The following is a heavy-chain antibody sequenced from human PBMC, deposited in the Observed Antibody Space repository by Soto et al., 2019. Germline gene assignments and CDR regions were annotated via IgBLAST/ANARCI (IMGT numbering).Heavy chain of an antibody. CDR3: ATGYGSGRGYVYGMDV. CDR2: ISFSGSTM. V-gene: IGHV3-11*01. Sequence: LRLSCAASGFTFTDYYMTWIRQAPGKGLEWLSYISFSGSTMYYADSVKGRFTISRDNARNSLFLQMNSLRAEDTAVYYCATGYGSGRGYVYGMDVWGQGTTVTVSS. J-gene: IGHJ6*02. D-gene: IGHD6-19*01. CDR1: GFTFTDYY.